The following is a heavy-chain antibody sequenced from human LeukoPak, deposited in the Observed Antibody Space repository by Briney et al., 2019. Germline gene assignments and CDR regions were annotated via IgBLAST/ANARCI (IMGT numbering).Heavy chain of an antibody. V-gene: IGHV4-34*01. D-gene: IGHD3-16*02. CDR3: ARQAQYVWGSYRYKGAYFDY. CDR1: GGSFSGYY. CDR2: INHSGST. J-gene: IGHJ4*02. Sequence: SETLSLTCAVYGGSFSGYYWSWIRQPPGKGLEWIGEINHSGSTNYNPSLKSRVTISVDTSKNQFSLKLSSVTAADTAVYYCARQAQYVWGSYRYKGAYFDYWGQGTLVTVSS.